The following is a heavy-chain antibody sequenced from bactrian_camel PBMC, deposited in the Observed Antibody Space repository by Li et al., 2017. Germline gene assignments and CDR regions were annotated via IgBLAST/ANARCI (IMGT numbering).Heavy chain of an antibody. CDR2: IYTFHRTT. Sequence: HVQLVESGGGSVQAGGSLRLSCAVSGATWSVACMGWFRQAPGMEREQVAAFIYTFHRTTRYADSIKGRFTVSHVNSNNTLHLQMNSLKPEDTAVYYCAADLGWCGSAPLQREFRNWGQGTQVTVS. J-gene: IGHJ4*01. D-gene: IGHD6*01. CDR1: GATWSVAC. V-gene: IGHV3-2*01. CDR3: AADLGWCGSAPLQREFRN.